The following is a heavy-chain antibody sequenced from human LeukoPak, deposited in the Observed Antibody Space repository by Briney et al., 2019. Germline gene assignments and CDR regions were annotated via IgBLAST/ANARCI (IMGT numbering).Heavy chain of an antibody. CDR3: ATTGTSGPNWFDP. CDR2: INPNSGGT. V-gene: IGHV1-2*02. D-gene: IGHD1-1*01. CDR1: GYTFTGYY. J-gene: IGHJ5*02. Sequence: ASVKVSCKASGYTFTGYYMHWVRQAPGQGLEWMGWINPNSGGTNYAQKFQGRVTMTRDTSISTAYMEPSRLRSDDTAVYYCATTGTSGPNWFDPWGQGTLVTVSS.